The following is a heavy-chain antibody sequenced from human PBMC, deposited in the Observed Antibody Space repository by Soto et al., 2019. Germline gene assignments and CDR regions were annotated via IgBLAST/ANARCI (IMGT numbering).Heavy chain of an antibody. V-gene: IGHV1-2*02. CDR1: GYTFTGHY. CDR2: IGPGSGAT. CDR3: GRGRSGQIVVFY. J-gene: IGHJ4*02. Sequence: ASVKVSCKASGYTFTGHYIHWVRQAPEQGPEWMGEIGPGSGATRYAQRLQGRVTMTRDMSITTVYMELNNLSPDGTAVYYCGRGRSGQIVVFYWGQGTPVTVSS. D-gene: IGHD1-26*01.